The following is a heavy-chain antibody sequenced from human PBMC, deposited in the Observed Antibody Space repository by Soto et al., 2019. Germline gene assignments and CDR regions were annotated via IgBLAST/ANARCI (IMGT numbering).Heavy chain of an antibody. J-gene: IGHJ5*02. D-gene: IGHD3-22*01. CDR2: IYYSGST. V-gene: IGHV4-31*03. CDR3: ARVLVGYYDSSGRSWFDP. CDR1: GGSISSCGYY. Sequence: SETLSLTCTVSGGSISSCGYYWSWIRQHPGKGLEWIGYIYYSGSTYYNPSLKSRVTISVDTSKNQFSLKLSSVTAADTAVYYCARVLVGYYDSSGRSWFDPCGQGTLVTVSS.